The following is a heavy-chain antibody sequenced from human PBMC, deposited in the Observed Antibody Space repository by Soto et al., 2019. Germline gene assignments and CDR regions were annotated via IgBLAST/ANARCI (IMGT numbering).Heavy chain of an antibody. V-gene: IGHV4-59*08. J-gene: IGHJ6*03. CDR1: GGSISSYY. CDR2: IYYSGST. CDR3: ARHPQDYYYYYMDV. Sequence: PSETLSLTCTVSGGSISSYYWSWIRQHPGKGLEWIGYIYYSGSTNYNPSLKSRVTISVDTSKNQFSLKLSSVTAADTAVYYCARHPQDYYYYYMDVWGKGTTVTVSS.